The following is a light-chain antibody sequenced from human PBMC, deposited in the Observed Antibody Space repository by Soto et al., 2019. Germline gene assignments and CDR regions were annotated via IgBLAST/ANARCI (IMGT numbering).Light chain of an antibody. CDR3: LQIHTFPRT. V-gene: IGKV1-9*01. Sequence: DIQLTQSPSFLSASVGDRVTITCRASQRISSYLGWYQQKPGKAPKLLISDVSTLETGVPSRFSGRGSGSEFTLTISSLQPDDFATYYSLQIHTFPRTFGRGTKLEIK. CDR1: QRISSY. J-gene: IGKJ2*01. CDR2: DVS.